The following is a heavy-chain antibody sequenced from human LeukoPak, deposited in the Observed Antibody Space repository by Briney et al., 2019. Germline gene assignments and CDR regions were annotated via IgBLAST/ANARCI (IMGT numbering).Heavy chain of an antibody. CDR2: INPNDGDT. CDR3: AGANFLYCSSSTCLFDY. J-gene: IGHJ4*02. Sequence: ASVKVSCKASGYTFTDCYMHWVRQAPGHGFEWMGWINPNDGDTNYAQKFQGRVTMTRDTSISTAHMEVSRLRSDDTAVYYCAGANFLYCSSSTCLFDYWGQGTLVTVSS. D-gene: IGHD2-2*01. V-gene: IGHV1-2*02. CDR1: GYTFTDCY.